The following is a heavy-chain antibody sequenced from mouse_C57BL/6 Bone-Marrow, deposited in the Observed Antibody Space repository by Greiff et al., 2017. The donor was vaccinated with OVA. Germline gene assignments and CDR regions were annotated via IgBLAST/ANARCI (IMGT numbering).Heavy chain of an antibody. CDR2: IYPRSGNT. CDR3: ARSRDYYGSSPGYFDV. D-gene: IGHD1-1*01. J-gene: IGHJ1*03. V-gene: IGHV1-81*01. Sequence: QVHVQQSGAELARPGASVKLSCKASGYTFTSYCILFFPPLPFPFLSLIGEIYPRSGNTYYNEKFKGKATLTADKSSSTAYMELRSLTSEDSAVYFCARSRDYYGSSPGYFDVWGTGTTVTVSS. CDR1: GYTFTSYC.